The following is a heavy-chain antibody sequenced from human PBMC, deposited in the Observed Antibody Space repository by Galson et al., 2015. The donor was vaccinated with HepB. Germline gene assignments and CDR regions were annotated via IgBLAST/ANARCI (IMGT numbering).Heavy chain of an antibody. J-gene: IGHJ4*02. CDR3: AREYCSSTSCLLDY. V-gene: IGHV3-21*01. D-gene: IGHD2-2*01. CDR2: ISSSSSYI. Sequence: SLRLSCAASGFTFSSYSMNWVRQAPGKGLEWVSSISSSSSYIYYADSVKGRFTISRDNAKNSLYLQMNSLRAEDTAVYYCAREYCSSTSCLLDYWGQGTLVTVSS. CDR1: GFTFSSYS.